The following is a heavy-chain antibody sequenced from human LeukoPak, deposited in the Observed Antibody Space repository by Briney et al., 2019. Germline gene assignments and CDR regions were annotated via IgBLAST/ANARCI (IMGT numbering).Heavy chain of an antibody. J-gene: IGHJ4*02. CDR1: GSTFSSYA. V-gene: IGHV3-30-3*01. Sequence: GGSLRLSCAASGSTFSSYAIHWVRQAPGKGLEWVAVISSDGSNKYYADSVKGRFTISRDNSKNTLYLQMNSLRAEDTAVYYCARSLGYYDSSGTRGDYWGQGTLVTVSS. D-gene: IGHD3-22*01. CDR3: ARSLGYYDSSGTRGDY. CDR2: ISSDGSNK.